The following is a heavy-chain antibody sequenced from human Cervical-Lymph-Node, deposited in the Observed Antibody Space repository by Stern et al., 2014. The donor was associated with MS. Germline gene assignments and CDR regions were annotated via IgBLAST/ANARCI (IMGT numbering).Heavy chain of an antibody. CDR1: GYTFTGNY. CDR3: ARDNGHYDGGYGMDV. V-gene: IGHV1-2*04. Sequence: QVQMVQSGAEVKKPGASVKGSCKASGYTFTGNYMHWGRQAPGQGLEWMGWVNPNSGGTNYAQKFQGWVTMTRDTSISTAYMELSRLRSDDTAVYYCARDNGHYDGGYGMDVWGQGTTVTVSS. J-gene: IGHJ6*02. D-gene: IGHD3-22*01. CDR2: VNPNSGGT.